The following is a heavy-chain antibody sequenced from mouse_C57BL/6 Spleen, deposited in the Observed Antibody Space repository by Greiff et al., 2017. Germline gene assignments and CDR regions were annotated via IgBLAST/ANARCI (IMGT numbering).Heavy chain of an antibody. V-gene: IGHV5-17*01. J-gene: IGHJ1*03. Sequence: EVKLVESGGGLVKPGGSLKLSCAASGFTFSDYGMHWVRQAPEKGLEWVAYISSGSSTIYYADTVKGRFTISRDNAKNPLFLQMPSLWAEDTAIFYWKGALLAWEFDVWGTGTTVHVSS. CDR3: KGALLAWEFDV. CDR2: ISSGSSTI. D-gene: IGHD2-10*01. CDR1: GFTFSDYG.